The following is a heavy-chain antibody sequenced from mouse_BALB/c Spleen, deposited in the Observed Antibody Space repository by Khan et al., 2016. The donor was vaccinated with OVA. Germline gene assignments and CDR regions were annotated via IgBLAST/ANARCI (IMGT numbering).Heavy chain of an antibody. CDR2: INTYTGEP. D-gene: IGHD2-10*01. Sequence: QMQLEESGPELMKPGASVKISCKASGYTFTNYGMNWVKQSPGKALKWMGWINTYTGEPTYADDFKGRFAFSLETSATTAYLQINNLKNEDTATYCCARPPYFSYTLDYWGQGTSVTVSS. J-gene: IGHJ4*01. CDR1: GYTFTNYG. CDR3: ARPPYFSYTLDY. V-gene: IGHV9-3-1*01.